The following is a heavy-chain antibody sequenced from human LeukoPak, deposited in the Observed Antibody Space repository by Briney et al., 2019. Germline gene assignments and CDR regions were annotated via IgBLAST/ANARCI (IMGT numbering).Heavy chain of an antibody. CDR1: GSSINSDDYY. CDR3: ARHSYRNYLGWFDP. D-gene: IGHD4-11*01. CDR2: IYYSGST. V-gene: IGHV4-39*01. J-gene: IGHJ5*02. Sequence: SETLSLTCTVSGSSINSDDYYWGWIRQPPGKGLEWIGSIYYSGSTYYNPSLKIRVTMSVDTSNNLFSLMLNSVTAADTAVYYCARHSYRNYLGWFDPWGQGTLVTVSS.